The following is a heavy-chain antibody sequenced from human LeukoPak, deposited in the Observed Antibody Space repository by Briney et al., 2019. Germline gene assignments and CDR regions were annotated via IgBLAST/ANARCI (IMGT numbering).Heavy chain of an antibody. V-gene: IGHV4-38-2*02. CDR1: GYSISSGYY. CDR2: IYHSGST. CDR3: ARSYYDFWSGYGVDDY. Sequence: SETLSLTCTVSGYSISSGYYWGWIRQPPGKGLEWIGSIYHSGSTYYNPSLKSRVTISVDTSKNQFSLKLSSVTAADTAVYYCARSYYDFWSGYGVDDYWGQGTLVTVSS. D-gene: IGHD3-3*01. J-gene: IGHJ4*02.